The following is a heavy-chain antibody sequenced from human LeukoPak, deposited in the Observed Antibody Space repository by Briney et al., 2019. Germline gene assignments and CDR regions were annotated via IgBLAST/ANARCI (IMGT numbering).Heavy chain of an antibody. CDR2: IRSKAYGGTT. CDR1: GFTFGDYA. J-gene: IGHJ3*02. Sequence: GGSLRLSCTASGFTFGDYAMSWVRQAPGKGLEWVGFIRSKAYGGTTEYAASVKGRFTISRDDSKSIAYLQTNSLKTEDTAVYYCTRGYDYVWGSYRYRAFDIWGQGTMVTVSS. V-gene: IGHV3-49*04. CDR3: TRGYDYVWGSYRYRAFDI. D-gene: IGHD3-16*02.